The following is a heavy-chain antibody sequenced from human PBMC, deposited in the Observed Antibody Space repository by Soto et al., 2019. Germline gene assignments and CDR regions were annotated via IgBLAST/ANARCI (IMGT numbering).Heavy chain of an antibody. CDR3: ARGYDSSGYYFDY. CDR1: GGSISSGGYY. V-gene: IGHV4-31*03. Sequence: PSETLSLTCTVSGGSISSGGYYWSWIRQHPGKGLEWIGYIYYSGSTYYNPSLKSRVTISVDTSKNQFSLKLSSVTAADTAVYYCARGYDSSGYYFDYWGQATLVTVSS. D-gene: IGHD3-22*01. CDR2: IYYSGST. J-gene: IGHJ4*02.